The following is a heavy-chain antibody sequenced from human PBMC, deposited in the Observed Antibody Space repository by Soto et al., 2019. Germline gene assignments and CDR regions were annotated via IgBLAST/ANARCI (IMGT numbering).Heavy chain of an antibody. CDR1: GFTFSSYG. Sequence: GGSLRLSCAASGFTFSSYGMHWVRQAPGKGLEWVAVIWYDGSNKYYADSVKGRFTISRDNSKNTLYLQMNSLRAEDTAVYYCARDYDYYGSGSYYGYWGQGTLVTVSS. CDR3: ARDYDYYGSGSYYGY. J-gene: IGHJ4*02. CDR2: IWYDGSNK. V-gene: IGHV3-33*01. D-gene: IGHD3-10*01.